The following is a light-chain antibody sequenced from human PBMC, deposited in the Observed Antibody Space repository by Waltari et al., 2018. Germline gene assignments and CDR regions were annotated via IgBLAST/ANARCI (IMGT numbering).Light chain of an antibody. CDR3: QQRSNWPWT. CDR1: QRARSY. Sequence: EIVLTQSPATLSLSPGERATLSCRASQRARSYLAWYQQKPGQAPRLLIYDASSRATGMPARFSGRGSGTDFTLTISGLEPEDFAVYYCQQRSNWPWTFGQGTKVEIK. CDR2: DAS. J-gene: IGKJ1*01. V-gene: IGKV3-11*01.